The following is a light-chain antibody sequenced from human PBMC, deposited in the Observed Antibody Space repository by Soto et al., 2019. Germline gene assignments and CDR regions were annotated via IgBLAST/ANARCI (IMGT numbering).Light chain of an antibody. CDR2: EAS. V-gene: IGKV1-33*01. Sequence: DIQMTQSPTSLSASVGDRVTITCQASQDIRNYLHWYQQKPGKAPRLLINEASILETGVPSRFSGSGSGADFTFTISSLQPEDIATYYCQQYDSPLVTFGGGTKVEIK. CDR3: QQYDSPLVT. CDR1: QDIRNY. J-gene: IGKJ4*01.